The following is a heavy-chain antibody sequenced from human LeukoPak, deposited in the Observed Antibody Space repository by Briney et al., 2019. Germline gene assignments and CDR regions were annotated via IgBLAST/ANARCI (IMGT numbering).Heavy chain of an antibody. J-gene: IGHJ4*02. CDR1: GFTFSSYG. CDR2: IRYDGSNK. CDR3: AKVPARYSSSWYPFDY. V-gene: IGHV3-30*02. D-gene: IGHD6-13*01. Sequence: GGTLRLSCAASGFTFSSYGMHWVRQAPGKGLEWVAFIRYDGSNKYCADSVKGRFTISRDNSKNTLYLQMNSLRAEDTAVYYCAKVPARYSSSWYPFDYWGQGTLVTVSS.